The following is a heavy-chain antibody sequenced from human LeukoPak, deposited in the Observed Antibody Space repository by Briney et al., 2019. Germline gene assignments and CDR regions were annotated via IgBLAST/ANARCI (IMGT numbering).Heavy chain of an antibody. Sequence: SETLSLTRTVSGGSISSYYWSWIRQPPGKGLEWIGYIYYSGSTNYNPSLKSRVTISVDTSKNQFSLKLSSVTAADTAVYYCARAGRSGYADYWGQGTLVTVSS. CDR1: GGSISSYY. CDR2: IYYSGST. D-gene: IGHD3-22*01. V-gene: IGHV4-59*01. CDR3: ARAGRSGYADY. J-gene: IGHJ4*02.